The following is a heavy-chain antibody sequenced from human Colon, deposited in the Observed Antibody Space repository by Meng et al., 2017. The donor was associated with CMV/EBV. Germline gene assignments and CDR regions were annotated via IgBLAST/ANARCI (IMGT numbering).Heavy chain of an antibody. J-gene: IGHJ5*02. CDR2: MRGKAYGGTT. D-gene: IGHD1-26*01. V-gene: IGHV3-49*04. CDR1: GFTFGDYG. Sequence: GESLKISCTASGFTFGDYGLTWVRQAPAKGLEWVGFMRGKAYGGTTEDAASVKGRFTISRDESNSIAYLQMNSLKTEDTAVYYCARTTGYSRRLSLDPWGQGTLVTVSS. CDR3: ARTTGYSRRLSLDP.